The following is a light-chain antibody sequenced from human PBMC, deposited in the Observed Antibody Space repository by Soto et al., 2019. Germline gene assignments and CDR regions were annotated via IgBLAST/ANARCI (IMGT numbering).Light chain of an antibody. V-gene: IGKV1-5*01. Sequence: DVEMTQYHAPPSASVGGRVNITCRARQGISIRSAWYQQKPGKAPKLLIHDASILESGVPSSLSVSASGTEFTLTISILTPDDFATYYCQQYNSYRTFGHGTKVDIK. CDR2: DAS. CDR1: QGISIR. J-gene: IGKJ1*01. CDR3: QQYNSYRT.